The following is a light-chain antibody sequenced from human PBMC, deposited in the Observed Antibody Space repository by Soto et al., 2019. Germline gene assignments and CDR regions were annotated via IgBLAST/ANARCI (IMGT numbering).Light chain of an antibody. CDR1: QSLVHSDGNTF. CDR3: MQGTHWPPYT. V-gene: IGKV2-30*02. Sequence: DVVMTQSPRSLPVTLGQPASISCRSSQSLVHSDGNTFLTWFQQRPGQSPRRLIYKVSNRDSGVPDRFSGSGSGTDFTLTISRVEAEDVGVYYCMQGTHWPPYTFGQGTKLEIK. J-gene: IGKJ2*01. CDR2: KVS.